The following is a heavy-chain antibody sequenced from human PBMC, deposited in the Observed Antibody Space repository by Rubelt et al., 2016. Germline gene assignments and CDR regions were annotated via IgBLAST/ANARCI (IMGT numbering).Heavy chain of an antibody. J-gene: IGHJ5*02. V-gene: IGHV1-18*01. Sequence: QVYLVQSGAEVKKPGASVKVSCKASGYTFTSYGISWVRQAPGQGLEWMGWISAYNGHTNYAQNIQSRVTMTTDTATSTAYMELRSLRAADTAVYYCARDPTRSRGWFDPWGQGTLVTVSS. CDR1: GYTFTSYG. D-gene: IGHD4-17*01. CDR3: ARDPTRSRGWFDP. CDR2: ISAYNGHT.